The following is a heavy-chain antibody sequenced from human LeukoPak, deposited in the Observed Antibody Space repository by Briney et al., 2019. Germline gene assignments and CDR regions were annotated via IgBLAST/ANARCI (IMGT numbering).Heavy chain of an antibody. V-gene: IGHV4-30-4*08. J-gene: IGHJ5*02. CDR1: GGSISSGDYY. CDR2: IYYSGST. CDR3: ARAGGIAARPVNWFDP. D-gene: IGHD6-6*01. Sequence: SETLSLTCTVSGGSISSGDYYWSWIRQPPGKGLEWIGYIYYSGSTYYNPSLKSRVTISVDTSKNQFSLKLSSVAAADTAMYYCARAGGIAARPVNWFDPWGQGTLVTVSS.